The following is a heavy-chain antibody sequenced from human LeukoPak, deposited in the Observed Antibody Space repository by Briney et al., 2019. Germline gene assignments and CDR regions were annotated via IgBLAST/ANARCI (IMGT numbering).Heavy chain of an antibody. CDR3: ARDIVVVPAAIRRNWFDP. CDR1: GYTFTTYY. V-gene: IGHV1-2*02. D-gene: IGHD2-2*02. J-gene: IGHJ5*02. CDR2: INPSSGDT. Sequence: ASVKVSCKTSGYTFTTYYLHWVRQAPGQGLEWMGIINPSSGDTSSAQKFQGRVTMTRDTSISTAYMELSRLRSDDTAVYYCARDIVVVPAAIRRNWFDPWGQGTLVTVSS.